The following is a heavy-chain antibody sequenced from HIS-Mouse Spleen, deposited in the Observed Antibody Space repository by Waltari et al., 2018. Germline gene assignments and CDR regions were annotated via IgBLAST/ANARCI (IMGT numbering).Heavy chain of an antibody. Sequence: QVQLQQWGAGLLKPSETLSLTCAVYGGSFSGYYWSWIRQPPGKGLEWIGDINHSGSHTYTPAHKGRGTISVATSKNQFSLKLSSVTAADPAVYYWARGLRSSGPSHNWFDPWGQGTLVTVSS. CDR1: GGSFSGYY. J-gene: IGHJ5*02. V-gene: IGHV4-34*01. CDR2: INHSGSH. D-gene: IGHD6-19*01. CDR3: ARGLRSSGPSHNWFDP.